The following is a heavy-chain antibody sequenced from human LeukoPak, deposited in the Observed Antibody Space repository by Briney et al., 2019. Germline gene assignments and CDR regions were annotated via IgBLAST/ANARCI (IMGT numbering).Heavy chain of an antibody. J-gene: IGHJ4*02. CDR2: IYYSGSI. CDR1: GGSISSGDYY. V-gene: IGHV4-30-4*01. D-gene: IGHD5-18*01. Sequence: SETLSLTCTVSGGSISSGDYYWSWIRQSPGKGLEWIGFIYYSGSIYYNPSLKSRVTISADTSKNQFSLKLSSVTAADTAVYYCARDRGYSYGPFDYWGQGTLVTVST. CDR3: ARDRGYSYGPFDY.